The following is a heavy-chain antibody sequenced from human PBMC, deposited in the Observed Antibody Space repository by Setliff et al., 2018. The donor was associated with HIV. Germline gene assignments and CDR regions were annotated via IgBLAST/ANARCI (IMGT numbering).Heavy chain of an antibody. D-gene: IGHD5-18*01. J-gene: IGHJ4*02. CDR2: MHTSGNT. V-gene: IGHV4-4*07. CDR1: GDSISGYY. CDR3: ARDQKGYSYGYFDS. Sequence: SETLSLTCTSSGDSISGYYWRWIRQPAGKGLEWIGRMHTSGNTNYNPSLKSRVTMSVDTSKNQFSLRLSSVTAADTAVYCCARDQKGYSYGYFDSWGQGTLVTVSS.